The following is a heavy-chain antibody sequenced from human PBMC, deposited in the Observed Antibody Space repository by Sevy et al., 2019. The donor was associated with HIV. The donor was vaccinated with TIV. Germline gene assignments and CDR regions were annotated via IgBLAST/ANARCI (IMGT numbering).Heavy chain of an antibody. CDR3: ATAYSHCSGGSCYSGTSYMDV. CDR1: GFTFSSYG. J-gene: IGHJ6*03. D-gene: IGHD2-15*01. V-gene: IGHV3-30*03. Sequence: GGSLRLSCAASGFTFSSYGMHWVRQAPGKGLEWVAVISYDGSNKYYADSVKGRFTICRDNSKNTLYLQRHSLRAEDTAVYYCATAYSHCSGGSCYSGTSYMDVWGKGTTVTVSS. CDR2: ISYDGSNK.